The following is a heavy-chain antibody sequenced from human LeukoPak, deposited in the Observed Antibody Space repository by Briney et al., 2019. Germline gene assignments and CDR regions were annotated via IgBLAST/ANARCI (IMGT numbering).Heavy chain of an antibody. CDR2: IIPIFGTA. D-gene: IGHD3-22*01. CDR1: GGTFSSYA. J-gene: IGHJ4*02. Sequence: SVKVSCKASGGTFSSYAISWVRQAPGQGLEWMGGIIPIFGTANYAQKFQGRVTITTDESTSTAYMELSSLRSEDTAVYYCATRLGLLMNNFDYWGQGTLVTVSS. V-gene: IGHV1-69*05. CDR3: ATRLGLLMNNFDY.